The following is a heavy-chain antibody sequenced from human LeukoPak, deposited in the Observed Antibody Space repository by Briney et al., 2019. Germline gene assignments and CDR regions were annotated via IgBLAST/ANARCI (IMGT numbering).Heavy chain of an antibody. CDR1: GYTFTSYD. D-gene: IGHD5-12*01. Sequence: GASVKVSCKASGYTFTSYDINWVRQATGQGLKWMGWMNPNSGNTGYAQKFQGRVTITRNTSISTAYMELSSLRSEDTAVYYCARGLVDIVATIRDYYFDYWGQGTLVTVSS. CDR2: MNPNSGNT. CDR3: ARGLVDIVATIRDYYFDY. J-gene: IGHJ4*02. V-gene: IGHV1-8*03.